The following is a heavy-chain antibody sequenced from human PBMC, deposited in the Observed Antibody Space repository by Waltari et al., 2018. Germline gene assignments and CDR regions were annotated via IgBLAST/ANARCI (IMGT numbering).Heavy chain of an antibody. CDR2: ITADGSQK. J-gene: IGHJ4*02. Sequence: EVQLVESGGGWVQPGGSLRLSCVASEFTVSNSWMTWVRKAPGEGLEWVASITADGSQKYYVDSVMGRFTFSRDTAKNSLYLQMNSLRVEDTAVYYCTTGRLDYWGQGTLVTVSS. CDR3: TTGRLDY. V-gene: IGHV3-7*01. CDR1: EFTVSNSW.